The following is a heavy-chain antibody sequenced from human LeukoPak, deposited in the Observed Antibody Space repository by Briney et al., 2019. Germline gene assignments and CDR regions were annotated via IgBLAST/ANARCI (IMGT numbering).Heavy chain of an antibody. D-gene: IGHD4-17*01. Sequence: GGSLRLSCAASGFTFSSYAMSSVRQVPGKGLEWVSAISGSGGSTYYADSVKGRFTISRDNSKNTLYLQMNSLRAEDTAVYYCAKNHYGDHFDYWGQGTLVTVSS. CDR1: GFTFSSYA. CDR3: AKNHYGDHFDY. V-gene: IGHV3-23*01. CDR2: ISGSGGST. J-gene: IGHJ4*02.